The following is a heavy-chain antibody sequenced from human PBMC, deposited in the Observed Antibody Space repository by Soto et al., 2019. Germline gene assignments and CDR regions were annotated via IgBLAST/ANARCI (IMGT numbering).Heavy chain of an antibody. J-gene: IGHJ3*02. CDR2: INYSGST. D-gene: IGHD7-27*01. CDR3: ARGARGLTGDDAFDI. CDR1: GGSISSSSYY. V-gene: IGHV4-39*07. Sequence: SETLSLTCTVSGGSISSSSYYWGWIRQPPGLGLEWTGSINYSGSTYSNPSLKIRVTISVDTSKNRFSLKLSYVTAADRAVCYCARGARGLTGDDAFDIWGQGTMVTVSS.